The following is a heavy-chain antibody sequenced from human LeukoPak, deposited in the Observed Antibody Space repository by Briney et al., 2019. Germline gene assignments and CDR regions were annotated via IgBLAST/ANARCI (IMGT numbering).Heavy chain of an antibody. D-gene: IGHD3-10*01. V-gene: IGHV3-21*01. CDR2: ISISSNYI. J-gene: IGHJ6*03. Sequence: KAGGSLRLSCAASGFTFSRYSMNWVRQAPGKGLEWVSSISISSNYIYYTDSVKGRCTISRDNGKNSLYLQMNSLRAEDTAVYFCARVGPYYYYMDVWGKGTTVTISS. CDR1: GFTFSRYS. CDR3: ARVGPYYYYMDV.